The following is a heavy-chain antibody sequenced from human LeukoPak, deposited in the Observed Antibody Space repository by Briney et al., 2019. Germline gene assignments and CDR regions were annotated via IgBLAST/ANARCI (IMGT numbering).Heavy chain of an antibody. J-gene: IGHJ3*01. CDR3: AREGYTSGYAGAFDF. D-gene: IGHD2-2*01. CDR2: LSVIDDSI. CDR1: GSTLRNYI. V-gene: IGHV3-23*01. Sequence: GGSLRLSCVASGSTLRNYIMTWVRQAPGKGLEWVSSLSVIDDSIYYADSVKGRFTISRDNSKSTLSLQMSSLRAEGTGVYYCAREGYTSGYAGAFDFWGQGSVVTVSS.